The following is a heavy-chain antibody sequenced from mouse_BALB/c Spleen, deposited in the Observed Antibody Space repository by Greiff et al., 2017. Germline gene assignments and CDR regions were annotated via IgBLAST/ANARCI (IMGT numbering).Heavy chain of an antibody. J-gene: IGHJ3*01. V-gene: IGHV5-17*02. CDR1: GFTFSSFG. D-gene: IGHD4-1*01. CDR2: ISSGSSTI. Sequence: DVKLVESGGGLVQPGGSRKLSCAASGFTFSSFGMHWVRQAPEKGLEWVAYISSGSSTIYYADTVKGRFTISRDNPKNTLFLQMTSLRSEDTAMYYCARSNWDGWFAYWGQGTLVTVSA. CDR3: ARSNWDGWFAY.